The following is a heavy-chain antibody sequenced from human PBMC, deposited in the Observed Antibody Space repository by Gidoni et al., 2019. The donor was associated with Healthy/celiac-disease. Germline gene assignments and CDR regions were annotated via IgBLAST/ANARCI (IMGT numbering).Heavy chain of an antibody. D-gene: IGHD6-6*01. V-gene: IGHV1-69*04. J-gene: IGHJ4*02. CDR2: IIPSLGIA. CDR1: GGTFSSYA. CDR3: ARVYSSSSGGKGGKRYFDY. Sequence: QVQLVQSGAEVKKPGSSVKVSCKASGGTFSSYAISWVRQAPGQGLEWMGRIIPSLGIANYAQKFQGRVTITADKSTSTAYMELSSLRSEDTAVYYCARVYSSSSGGKGGKRYFDYWGQGTLVTVSS.